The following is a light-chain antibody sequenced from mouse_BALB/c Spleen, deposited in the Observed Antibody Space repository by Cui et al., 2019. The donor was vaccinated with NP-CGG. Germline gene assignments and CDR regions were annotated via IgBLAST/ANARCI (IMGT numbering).Light chain of an antibody. CDR3: ALWYSNHWV. V-gene: IGLV1*01. CDR1: TGAVTTNNY. Sequence: QAVVTQESALPTSPGERVTLTCRSSTGAVTTNNYANWVQEKPDHLFTGLIGGTNNRAPGVPARFSGSLIGDKAALTITGAQTEDEAIYFCALWYSNHWVFGGGTKLTVL. J-gene: IGLJ1*01. CDR2: GTN.